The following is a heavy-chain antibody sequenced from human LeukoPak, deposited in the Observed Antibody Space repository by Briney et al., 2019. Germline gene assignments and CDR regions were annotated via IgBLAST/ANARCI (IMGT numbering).Heavy chain of an antibody. Sequence: PSETLSLTCTVSGGSISSYYWSWIRQPAGKGLEWIGGIYTSGSTDYNPSLKSRVTMSVDTSKNQFSLKLSSVTAADTAVYYCARGHGPIGPYYYYYYMDVWGKGTTVTVSS. CDR3: ARGHGPIGPYYYYYYMDV. V-gene: IGHV4-4*07. CDR1: GGSISSYY. D-gene: IGHD2-8*01. CDR2: IYTSGST. J-gene: IGHJ6*03.